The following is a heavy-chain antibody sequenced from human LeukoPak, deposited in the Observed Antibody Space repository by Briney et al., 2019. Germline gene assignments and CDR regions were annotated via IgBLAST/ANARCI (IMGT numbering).Heavy chain of an antibody. D-gene: IGHD3-16*01. Sequence: SVKVSCKASGGTFSSYAISWVRQAPGQGLEWMGGIIPIFGTANYAQKFQGRVTVTADESTSTAYMELSSLRSEDTAVYYCATSALGVGDHYYYGMDVWGQGTTVTVSS. V-gene: IGHV1-69*01. CDR3: ATSALGVGDHYYYGMDV. J-gene: IGHJ6*02. CDR2: IIPIFGTA. CDR1: GGTFSSYA.